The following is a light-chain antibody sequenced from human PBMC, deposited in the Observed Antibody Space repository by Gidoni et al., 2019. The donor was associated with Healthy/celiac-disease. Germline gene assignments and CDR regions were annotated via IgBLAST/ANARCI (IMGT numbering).Light chain of an antibody. Sequence: EIVLTQSPGTLSLSPGEGATLSCRASQGLSSTYLAWYQQKPGQAPRLLIYGVSTRATGIPDSFSGSGSGTDFTLTISRLEPEDFAVYYCQQYGSSPPYTFGQGTKLEIK. V-gene: IGKV3-20*01. CDR1: QGLSSTY. CDR3: QQYGSSPPYT. CDR2: GVS. J-gene: IGKJ2*01.